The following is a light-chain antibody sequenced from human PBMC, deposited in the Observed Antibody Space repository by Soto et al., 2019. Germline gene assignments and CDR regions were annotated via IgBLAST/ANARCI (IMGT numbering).Light chain of an antibody. CDR2: GAS. CDR1: QSVGSN. J-gene: IGKJ1*01. V-gene: IGKV3D-15*01. CDR3: QQYNNWPS. Sequence: EIVLTQSPGTLSLSPGERATLYCRASQSVGSNYLAWYQQKPGQAPRVLIYGASSRATGIPDRFSGSGSGAEFTLTISSLQSEDFAVYYCQQYNNWPSFGQGTKV.